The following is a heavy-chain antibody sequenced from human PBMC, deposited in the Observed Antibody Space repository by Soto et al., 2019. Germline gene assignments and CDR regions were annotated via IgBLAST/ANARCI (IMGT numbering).Heavy chain of an antibody. CDR1: GFSLSTSGMR. J-gene: IGHJ5*02. CDR3: ARIVSDCSGGSCCLGWFDP. CDR2: IDWDDDK. V-gene: IGHV2-70*04. D-gene: IGHD2-15*01. Sequence: SGPTLVNPTQTLTLTCTFSGFSLSTSGMRVSWIRQPPGKALEWLARIDWDDDKFYSTSLKTRLTISKDTSNNQVVLTMNNMDPVDTATYYCARIVSDCSGGSCCLGWFDPWGQGTLVTVSS.